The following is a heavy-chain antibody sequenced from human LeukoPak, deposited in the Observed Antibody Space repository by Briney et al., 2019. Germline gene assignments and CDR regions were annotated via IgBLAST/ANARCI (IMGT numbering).Heavy chain of an antibody. Sequence: SVKVSCKASGGTFSSYAISWVRQAPGQGLEWVGGIIPIFGTANYAQKFQGRVTITADESTSTAYMELGSLRSEDTAVYYCARDLGSLIVVVPAASYYYYGMDVWGQGTTVTVSS. D-gene: IGHD2-2*01. CDR1: GGTFSSYA. CDR2: IIPIFGTA. J-gene: IGHJ6*02. V-gene: IGHV1-69*01. CDR3: ARDLGSLIVVVPAASYYYYGMDV.